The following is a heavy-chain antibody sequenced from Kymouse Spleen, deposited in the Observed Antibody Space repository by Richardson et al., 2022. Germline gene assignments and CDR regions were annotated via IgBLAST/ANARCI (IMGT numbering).Heavy chain of an antibody. CDR3: AKDEGAVVPYYYYYYGMDV. CDR2: ISYDGSNK. CDR1: GFTFSSYG. Sequence: QVQLVESGGGVVQPGRSLRLSCAASGFTFSSYGMHWVRQAPGKGLEWVAVISYDGSNKYYADSVKGRFTISRDNSKNTLYLQMNSLRAEDTAVYYCAKDEGAVVPYYYYYYGMDVWGQGTTVTVSS. V-gene: IGHV3-30*18. J-gene: IGHJ6*02. D-gene: IGHD6-19*01.